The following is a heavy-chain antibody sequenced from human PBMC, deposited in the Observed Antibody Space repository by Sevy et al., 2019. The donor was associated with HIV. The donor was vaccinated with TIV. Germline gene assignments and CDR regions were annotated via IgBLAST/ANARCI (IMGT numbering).Heavy chain of an antibody. CDR1: XXIFTELS. V-gene: IGHV1-24*01. CDR3: AXDSVLLKXRYYDSSGYYLHY. CDR2: FDPEDGET. J-gene: IGHJ4*02. Sequence: ASVKVSCKVXXXIFTELSMHWVRQAPGKGLEWMGGFDPEDGETIYAQKFQGRVTMTEDTSTDTAYMDLSSLRSEDTXVYYCAXDSVLLKXRYYDSSGYYLHYXGQGTLVTVSS. D-gene: IGHD3-22*01.